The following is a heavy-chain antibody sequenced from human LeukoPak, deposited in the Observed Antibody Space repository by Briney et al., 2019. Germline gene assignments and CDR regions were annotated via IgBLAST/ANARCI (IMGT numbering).Heavy chain of an antibody. Sequence: TPSETLSLTCTVSGGSISSHYWSWIRQPPGKGLEWIGYIYYSGSTNYNPSLKSRVTISVDTSKNQFSLKLSSVTAADTAVYYCARSPCGGDCYSVNWFDPWGQGTLVTVPS. V-gene: IGHV4-59*11. D-gene: IGHD2-21*02. CDR2: IYYSGST. CDR3: ARSPCGGDCYSVNWFDP. CDR1: GGSISSHY. J-gene: IGHJ5*02.